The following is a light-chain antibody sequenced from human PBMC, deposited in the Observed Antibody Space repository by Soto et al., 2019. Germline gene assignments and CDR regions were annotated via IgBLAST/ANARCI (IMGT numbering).Light chain of an antibody. J-gene: IGLJ2*01. Sequence: QSVLTQPASVSGSPGQSITISCTGTSSDFGSHNLVSWYQHHPGKAPKLMIYEGSKRPSGISNRFSGSKSGNTASLTISGLQAEDEADYYCSSYAGYTTVVFGGGTKLTVL. CDR1: SSDFGSHNL. V-gene: IGLV2-23*01. CDR2: EGS. CDR3: SSYAGYTTVV.